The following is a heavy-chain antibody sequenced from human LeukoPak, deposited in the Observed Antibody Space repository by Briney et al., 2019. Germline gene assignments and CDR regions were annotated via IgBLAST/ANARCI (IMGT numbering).Heavy chain of an antibody. Sequence: SSETLSLTCAVSGGSISSGGYSWSWIRQPPGKGLEWIGDIYDSGSTYYNPSLKSRVTISVDRSKNQFSLNLCSVTAADTAVYYCARESIGDCYFDYWGQGNLVTVSS. CDR2: IYDSGST. J-gene: IGHJ4*02. V-gene: IGHV4-30-2*01. CDR3: ARESIGDCYFDY. D-gene: IGHD3-10*01. CDR1: GGSISSGGYS.